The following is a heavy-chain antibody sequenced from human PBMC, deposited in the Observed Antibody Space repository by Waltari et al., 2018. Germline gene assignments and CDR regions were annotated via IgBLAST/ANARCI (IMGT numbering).Heavy chain of an antibody. D-gene: IGHD6-6*01. CDR1: GGSFSGYY. CDR2: INHSGST. CDR3: ARDMGAARRTAGMDV. V-gene: IGHV4-34*01. Sequence: QVQLQQWGAGLLKPSETLSLTCAVYGGSFSGYYWSWIRQPPGKGLGWIGEINHSGSTNYNPALKRRVTRSVDTSKNQFSLKLSSVTAADTAVYYCARDMGAARRTAGMDVWGKGTTVTVSS. J-gene: IGHJ6*03.